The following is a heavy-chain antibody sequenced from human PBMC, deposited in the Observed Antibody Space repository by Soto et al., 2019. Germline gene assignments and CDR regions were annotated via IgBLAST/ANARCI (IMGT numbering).Heavy chain of an antibody. D-gene: IGHD1-26*01. J-gene: IGHJ4*02. CDR2: IIPIFGTA. V-gene: IGHV1-69*13. CDR1: GGTFSSYA. Sequence: ASVKVSCTASGGTFSSYAISWVRHAPGQGLEWMGGIIPIFGTANYAQKFQGRVTITADESTSTAYMELSSLRPEDTAVYYCAREGGSYYVGYFDYWGQGTLVTVSS. CDR3: AREGGSYYVGYFDY.